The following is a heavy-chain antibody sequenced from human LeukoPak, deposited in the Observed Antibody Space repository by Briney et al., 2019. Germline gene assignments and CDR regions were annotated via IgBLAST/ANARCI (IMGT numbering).Heavy chain of an antibody. J-gene: IGHJ6*03. V-gene: IGHV1-69*04. D-gene: IGHD3-3*01. CDR2: IIPILGIA. CDR3: ASKYYDFWSARYYYMDV. Sequence: GASVKVSCKASGGTFSSYAISWVRQAPGQGLEWMGRIIPILGIANYAQKFQGRVTITADKSTSTAYMELSSLRSEDTAVYYCASKYYDFWSARYYYMDVWGKGTTVTVSS. CDR1: GGTFSSYA.